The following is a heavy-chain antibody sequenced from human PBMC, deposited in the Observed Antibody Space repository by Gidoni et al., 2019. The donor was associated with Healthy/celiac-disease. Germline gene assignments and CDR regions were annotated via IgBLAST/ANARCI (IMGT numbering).Heavy chain of an antibody. D-gene: IGHD3-22*01. CDR3: ARAYPDYYDSSGYPYWYFDL. Sequence: EVQLVESGGGLVQPGGSLRLSCAASGFTFSSYAMHWVRQAQGKGLEYVSAISSNGGSTYYANSVKGRFTISRDNSKNTLYLQMGSLRAEDMAVYYCARAYPDYYDSSGYPYWYFDLWGRGTLVTVSS. CDR2: ISSNGGST. J-gene: IGHJ2*01. V-gene: IGHV3-64*01. CDR1: GFTFSSYA.